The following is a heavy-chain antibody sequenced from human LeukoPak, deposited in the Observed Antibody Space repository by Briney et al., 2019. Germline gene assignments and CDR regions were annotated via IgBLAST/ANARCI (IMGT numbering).Heavy chain of an antibody. CDR1: GGSISSYY. CDR3: ARGPLLWFRELYFDY. CDR2: IYTSGST. D-gene: IGHD3-10*01. Sequence: PSETLSLTCTVSGGSISSYYWSWIRQPAGKGLEWIGRIYTSGSTNYNPSLKSRVTMSVDTSKNQFSLKLSSVTAADTAVYYCARGPLLWFRELYFDYWGQGTLVTVS. V-gene: IGHV4-4*07. J-gene: IGHJ4*02.